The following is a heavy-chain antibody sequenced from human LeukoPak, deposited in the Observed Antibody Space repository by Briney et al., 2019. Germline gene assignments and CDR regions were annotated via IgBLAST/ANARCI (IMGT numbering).Heavy chain of an antibody. CDR1: GGTFSSYA. CDR3: AREVGWLQTHNWFDP. V-gene: IGHV1-69*05. D-gene: IGHD5-24*01. Sequence: SVKVSCTASGGTFSSYAISWVRQAPGQGLEWMGGIIPIFGTANYAQKFQGRVTITTDESTSTAYMELSSLRSEDTAVDYYAREVGWLQTHNWFDPWGQGTLVTVSS. J-gene: IGHJ5*02. CDR2: IIPIFGTA.